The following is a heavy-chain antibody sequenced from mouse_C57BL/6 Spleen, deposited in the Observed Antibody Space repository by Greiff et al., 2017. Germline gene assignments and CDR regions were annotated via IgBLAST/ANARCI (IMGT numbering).Heavy chain of an antibody. V-gene: IGHV14-3*01. Sequence: VQLQQSVAELVRPGASVKLSCTASGFNIKNTYMHWVKQRPEQGLEWIGRIDPANGNTKYAPKFQGKATITADTSSNTAYLQLSSLTSEDTAIYYCARWGYYGNYGGDYAMDYWGQGTSVTVSS. CDR3: ARWGYYGNYGGDYAMDY. D-gene: IGHD2-1*01. CDR1: GFNIKNTY. CDR2: IDPANGNT. J-gene: IGHJ4*01.